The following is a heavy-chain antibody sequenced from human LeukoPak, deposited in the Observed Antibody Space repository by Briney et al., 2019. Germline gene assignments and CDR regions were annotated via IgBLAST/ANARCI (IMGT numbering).Heavy chain of an antibody. D-gene: IGHD5-18*01. CDR2: ISSSGGRT. J-gene: IGHJ4*02. Sequence: PGGSLRLSCAAYGFTFSNYAMNWVRQAPGKGPEWVSAISSSGGRTFYAASVEGRFTVSRDNSKSTLYLQMSSLRAEDTAVYSCAKVTSGYSYGYWDYWGQGTLVTVSS. V-gene: IGHV3-23*01. CDR3: AKVTSGYSYGYWDY. CDR1: GFTFSNYA.